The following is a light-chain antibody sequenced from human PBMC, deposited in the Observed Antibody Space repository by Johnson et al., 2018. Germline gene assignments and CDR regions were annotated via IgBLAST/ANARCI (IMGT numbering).Light chain of an antibody. CDR1: SSNIGNNY. V-gene: IGLV1-51*02. CDR2: ENN. J-gene: IGLJ1*01. Sequence: QSVLTQPPSVSAAPGQKVTISCSGSSSNIGNNYVSWYQQLPGTAPKLLIYENNKRPSGIPYRFSGSKSGTSATLGITGLQTGDEADYYCGTWESRLSAGNVYGTGTKVTVL. CDR3: GTWESRLSAGNV.